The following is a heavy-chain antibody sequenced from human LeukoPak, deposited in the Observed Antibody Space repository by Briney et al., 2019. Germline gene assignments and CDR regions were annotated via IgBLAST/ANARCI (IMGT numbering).Heavy chain of an antibody. D-gene: IGHD6-13*01. CDR1: GFTFSAYG. J-gene: IGHJ3*02. CDR3: ANFEGSSQAFHI. V-gene: IGHV3-30*18. Sequence: GGSLTLSCAASGFTFSAYGMHWVRQAPGKGLEWVASILYDGSKKFYGDSVKGRFSVYRDNSNYILYLQMNSLRAEDTAVFYCANFEGSSQAFHIWGQGTLVTVSS. CDR2: ILYDGSKK.